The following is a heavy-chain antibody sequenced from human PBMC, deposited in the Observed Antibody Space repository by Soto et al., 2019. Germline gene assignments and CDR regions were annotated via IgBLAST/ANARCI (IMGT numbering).Heavy chain of an antibody. CDR1: GFTFDTYA. D-gene: IGHD3-16*01. CDR2: FSGAGGST. J-gene: IGHJ4*02. CDR3: ARDFWGLSHFDH. V-gene: IGHV3-23*01. Sequence: GGSLRLSCAASGFTFDTYAMSWVRQAPGKGLEWVSGFSGAGGSTYYADSVKGRFTISRDNSKSILYLQMNSLRTEDTAVYYCARDFWGLSHFDHWGQGALVTVSS.